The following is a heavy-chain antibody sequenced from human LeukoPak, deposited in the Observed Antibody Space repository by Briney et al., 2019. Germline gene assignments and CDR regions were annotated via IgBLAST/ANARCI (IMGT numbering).Heavy chain of an antibody. D-gene: IGHD7-27*01. J-gene: IGHJ6*03. V-gene: IGHV3-23*01. CDR3: AKAPATGEGYYFYYMDV. Sequence: PGGSLRLSCAASGFASGFTFSDYAVRWVRQAPGKGPEWVASVNGRGATTYYADSVRGRFTISRDNSKNTVYLQMISLRADDTAVYFCAKAPATGEGYYFYYMDVWGKGTTVTVSS. CDR1: GFTFSDYA. CDR2: VNGRGATT.